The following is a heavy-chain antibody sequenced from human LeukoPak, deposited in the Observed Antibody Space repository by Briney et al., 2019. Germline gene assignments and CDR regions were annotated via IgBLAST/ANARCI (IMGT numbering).Heavy chain of an antibody. CDR3: ARSAVLLLWFGEQQYYFDY. Sequence: SETLSLTCTVSGGSISSSSYYWGWIRQPPGKGLEWIGSIYYSGSTYYNPSLKSRVTISVDTSKNQFSLKLSSVTAADTAVYYCARSAVLLLWFGEQQYYFDYWGQGTLVTVSS. D-gene: IGHD3-10*01. CDR2: IYYSGST. V-gene: IGHV4-39*07. J-gene: IGHJ4*02. CDR1: GGSISSSSYY.